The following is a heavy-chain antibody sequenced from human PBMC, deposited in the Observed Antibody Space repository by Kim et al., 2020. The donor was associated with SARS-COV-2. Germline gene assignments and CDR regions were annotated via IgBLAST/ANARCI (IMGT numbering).Heavy chain of an antibody. D-gene: IGHD3-9*01. Sequence: GGSLRLSCAASGFTFSSYDMHWVRQATGKGLEWVSAIGTAGDPYYPGSVKGRFTISRENAKNSLYLQMNSLRAGDTAVYYCARAERNYDILTGYSTPGTGPLDYWGQGTLVTVSS. CDR2: IGTAGDP. CDR3: ARAERNYDILTGYSTPGTGPLDY. CDR1: GFTFSSYD. J-gene: IGHJ4*02. V-gene: IGHV3-13*05.